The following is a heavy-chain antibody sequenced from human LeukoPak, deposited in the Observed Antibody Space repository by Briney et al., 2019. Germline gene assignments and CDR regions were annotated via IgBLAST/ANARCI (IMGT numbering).Heavy chain of an antibody. Sequence: PGGSLRLSCAASGFTFSSYSMNWVRQAPGKGLEWVSYISSSSSTIYYADSVKGRFTISRDNAKNSLYLQMNSLRAEDTAVYYCATQWELHPAFWGQGTLVTVSS. CDR1: GFTFSSYS. J-gene: IGHJ4*02. CDR3: ATQWELHPAF. CDR2: ISSSSSTI. V-gene: IGHV3-48*01. D-gene: IGHD1-26*01.